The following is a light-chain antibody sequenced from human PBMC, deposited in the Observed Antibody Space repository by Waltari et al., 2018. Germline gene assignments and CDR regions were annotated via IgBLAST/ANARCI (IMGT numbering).Light chain of an antibody. CDR3: NSYTSSSTQL. J-gene: IGLJ2*01. CDR1: SSDVGAYNY. Sequence: QSALTQPASVSGSPGQSITISCTGTSSDVGAYNYVSWYQQHPGKAPNLLVYEVSNRPSGVSNRFSGSKSGNTASLTISGLQAEDEADYYCNSYTSSSTQLFGGGTKLTVL. CDR2: EVS. V-gene: IGLV2-14*01.